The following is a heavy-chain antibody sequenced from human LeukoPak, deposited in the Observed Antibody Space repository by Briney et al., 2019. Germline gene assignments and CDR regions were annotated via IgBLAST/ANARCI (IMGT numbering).Heavy chain of an antibody. J-gene: IGHJ4*02. CDR1: GYTFTAYY. D-gene: IGHD6-19*01. CDR2: INPNSGGT. CDR3: ATVYSSGWYYDY. V-gene: IGHV1-2*02. Sequence: GASVKVSCKASGYTFTAYYMHWVRQAPGQGLEWMGWINPNSGGTNYAQKFQGRVTLTRDTSISTAYMEMSRLRSDDTAMYYCATVYSSGWYYDYWGQGTLVTVSS.